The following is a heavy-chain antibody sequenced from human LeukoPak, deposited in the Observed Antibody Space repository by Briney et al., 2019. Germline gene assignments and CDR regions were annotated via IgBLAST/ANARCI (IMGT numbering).Heavy chain of an antibody. CDR2: ITTNGRST. D-gene: IGHD4/OR15-4a*01. CDR1: GFSFSTSA. CDR3: VRDLT. V-gene: IGHV3-64D*06. Sequence: GGSLRLSCSASGFSFSTSAMHWVRQAPGKGPQFVSAITTNGRSTYYADSVKGRFTISRDNSKSTLDLQMSSLRAEDTAVYYCVRDLTWGQGTLVTVSS. J-gene: IGHJ4*02.